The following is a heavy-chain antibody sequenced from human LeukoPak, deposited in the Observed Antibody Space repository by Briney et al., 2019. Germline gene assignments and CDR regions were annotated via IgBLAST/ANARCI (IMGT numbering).Heavy chain of an antibody. Sequence: GGSLRLSCTASGFTFSGYSMNWIRQAPGKGLEWVSSFGTRSTSIYHAGSVKGRFAIFRDNAKNSLYLQMNSLRAEDTALYYCAREVSEGFDFWGQGTLVTVSS. J-gene: IGHJ4*02. CDR2: FGTRSTSI. D-gene: IGHD3-22*01. CDR3: AREVSEGFDF. V-gene: IGHV3-21*01. CDR1: GFTFSGYS.